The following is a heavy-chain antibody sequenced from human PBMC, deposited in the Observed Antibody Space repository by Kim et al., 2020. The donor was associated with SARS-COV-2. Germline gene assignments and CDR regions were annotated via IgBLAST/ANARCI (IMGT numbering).Heavy chain of an antibody. D-gene: IGHD1-7*01. J-gene: IGHJ3*02. CDR3: ARAGRYNWNYDAPDDAFVI. Sequence: GGSLRPSCAASGFTFSSYGMHWVRQAPGKGLEWVAVIWYDGSNKYYADSVKGRFTISRDNSKNTLYLQMNSLRAEDTAVYYCARAGRYNWNYDAPDDAFVIWGQGSMVTVSS. V-gene: IGHV3-33*01. CDR1: GFTFSSYG. CDR2: IWYDGSNK.